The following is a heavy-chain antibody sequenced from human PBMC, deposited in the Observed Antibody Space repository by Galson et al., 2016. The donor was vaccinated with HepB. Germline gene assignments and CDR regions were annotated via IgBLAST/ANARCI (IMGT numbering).Heavy chain of an antibody. V-gene: IGHV1-18*04. CDR1: GYRFFTYG. CDR3: ARDIQFRFDY. CDR2: ISASSGNT. D-gene: IGHD4-11*01. Sequence: SAKVSCKASGYRFFTYGISWVRQAAGQGLEWLGWISASSGNTIYAQKFQDRVTMTRDTSASTVYMDLRSLRSDDTAVYSCARDIQFRFDYWGQGTLVTVSS. J-gene: IGHJ4*02.